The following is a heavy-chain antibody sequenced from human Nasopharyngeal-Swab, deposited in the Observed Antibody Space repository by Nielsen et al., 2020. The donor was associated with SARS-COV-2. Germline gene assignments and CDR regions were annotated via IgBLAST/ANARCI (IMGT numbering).Heavy chain of an antibody. CDR3: ARDFTAIFGVVGDAFDI. J-gene: IGHJ3*02. V-gene: IGHV3-30-3*01. D-gene: IGHD3-3*01. CDR1: GFTFSSYA. Sequence: GGSLRLSCAASGFTFSSYAMHWVRQAPGKGLEWVAVISYDGSNKYYADSVKGRFTISRDNSKNTLYLQMNSLRAEDTAVYYCARDFTAIFGVVGDAFDIWGQGTMVTVSS. CDR2: ISYDGSNK.